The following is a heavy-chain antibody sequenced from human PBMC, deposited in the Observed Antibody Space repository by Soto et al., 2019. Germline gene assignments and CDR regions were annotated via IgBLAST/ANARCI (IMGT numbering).Heavy chain of an antibody. Sequence: ASVKVSCKASGYTFTSYGISWVRQAPGQGLEWMGWISAYSGNTNYAQKLQGRVTMTTDTSTSTAYMELRSLRSDDTAVYYCARVEITGTYYYYGMDVWGQGTTVTVSS. CDR1: GYTFTSYG. J-gene: IGHJ6*02. D-gene: IGHD1-20*01. V-gene: IGHV1-18*04. CDR3: ARVEITGTYYYYGMDV. CDR2: ISAYSGNT.